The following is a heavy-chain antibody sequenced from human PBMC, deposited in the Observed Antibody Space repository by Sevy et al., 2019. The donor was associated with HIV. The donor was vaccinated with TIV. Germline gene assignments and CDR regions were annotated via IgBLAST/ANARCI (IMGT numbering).Heavy chain of an antibody. D-gene: IGHD6-19*01. Sequence: GGSLRLSCAASGFTFSSYGMHWVRQAPGKGLEWVAVIWYDGSNKYYADSVKGRFTISRDNSKNTLYLQMNSLGAEDTAGYYCGRGGGAVAGTIDIWGQGTMVTVSS. V-gene: IGHV3-33*01. CDR2: IWYDGSNK. CDR1: GFTFSSYG. CDR3: GRGGGAVAGTIDI. J-gene: IGHJ3*02.